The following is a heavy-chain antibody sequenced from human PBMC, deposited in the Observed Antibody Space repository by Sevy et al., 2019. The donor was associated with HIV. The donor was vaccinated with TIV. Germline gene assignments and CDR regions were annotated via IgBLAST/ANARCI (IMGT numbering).Heavy chain of an antibody. D-gene: IGHD3-3*02. CDR2: LKQDGSDK. CDR1: GFPFTSYG. CDR3: ARESLGINIFGVVTD. V-gene: IGHV3-7*01. Sequence: GGSLRLSCAASGFPFTSYGMHWVRQAPGKGLEWVASLKQDGSDKYYVDSVKGRFTVSRDNAKNSVYLQMNSLRAEDTAVYYCARESLGINIFGVVTDWGQGTLVTVSS. J-gene: IGHJ4*02.